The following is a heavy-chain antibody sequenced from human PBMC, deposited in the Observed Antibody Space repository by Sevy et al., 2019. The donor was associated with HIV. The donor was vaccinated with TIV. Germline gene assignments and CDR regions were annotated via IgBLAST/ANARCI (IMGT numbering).Heavy chain of an antibody. CDR1: GFSFSYYG. V-gene: IGHV3-30*18. Sequence: GGSLRLSCTGSGFSFSYYGIHWVRQAPGKGLDWVALISHDGINEYYADSVKGRFTISRDNSKNTIYLEMNRLRKEDTAIYFCANAYSGSYSHSYLYALDVWGQGTTVTVSS. D-gene: IGHD1-26*01. CDR3: ANAYSGSYSHSYLYALDV. CDR2: ISHDGINE. J-gene: IGHJ6*02.